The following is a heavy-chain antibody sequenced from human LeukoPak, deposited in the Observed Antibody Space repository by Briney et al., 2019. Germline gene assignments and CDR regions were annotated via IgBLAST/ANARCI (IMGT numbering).Heavy chain of an antibody. V-gene: IGHV1-8*01. CDR2: MNPNSGNT. CDR1: GYTFTSYD. J-gene: IGHJ4*02. CDR3: AREPLRTEHIDY. Sequence: GASVKVSCKASGYTFTSYDINWVRQPTGQGLEWMGWMNPNSGNTGCAQKFQGRVTMTRDTSTRTAYMELSSLRSEDSAVYYCAREPLRTEHIDYWGQGTLVTVSS. D-gene: IGHD1-14*01.